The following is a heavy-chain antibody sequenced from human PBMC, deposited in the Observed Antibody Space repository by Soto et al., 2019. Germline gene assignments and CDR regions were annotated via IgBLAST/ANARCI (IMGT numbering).Heavy chain of an antibody. V-gene: IGHV4-30-4*01. J-gene: IGHJ5*02. CDR2: IYYSGST. CDR3: ARDRPYYDILTGPSGFDP. CDR1: GGSISSGDYY. Sequence: SETLSLTCTVSGGSISSGDYYWSWIRQPPGKGLEWIGYIYYSGSTYYNPSLKSRVTISVDTSKNQFSLKLSSVTAADTAVYYCARDRPYYDILTGPSGFDPWGQGTLVTVSS. D-gene: IGHD3-9*01.